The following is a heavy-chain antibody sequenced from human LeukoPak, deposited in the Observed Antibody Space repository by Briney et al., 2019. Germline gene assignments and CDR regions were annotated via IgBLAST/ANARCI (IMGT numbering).Heavy chain of an antibody. Sequence: GGSLRLSCAASGFTFSSYGMHWVRQAPGKGLEWVAVIWYDGSNKYYADSVKGRFTISRDNSKNTLYLQMNSLRAEDTAEYYGASVEYCSSTSCYNYYYMDVWGKGTTVTVSS. J-gene: IGHJ6*03. V-gene: IGHV3-33*01. D-gene: IGHD2-2*02. CDR3: ASVEYCSSTSCYNYYYMDV. CDR1: GFTFSSYG. CDR2: IWYDGSNK.